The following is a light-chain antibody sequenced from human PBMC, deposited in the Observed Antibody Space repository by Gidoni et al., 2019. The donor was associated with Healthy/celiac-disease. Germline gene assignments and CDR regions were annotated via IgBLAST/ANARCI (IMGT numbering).Light chain of an antibody. CDR3: QQYGSSPWT. V-gene: IGKV3-20*01. J-gene: IGKJ1*01. CDR1: PSVSSSY. Sequence: EIVLTQSPGTLSLSPGERATLSCRASPSVSSSYLAWYQQKPGQAPRLLIYGASSRATGIPDRFSGSVSGTDFTLTISRLEPEDFAVYYCQQYGSSPWTFGQGTKVEIK. CDR2: GAS.